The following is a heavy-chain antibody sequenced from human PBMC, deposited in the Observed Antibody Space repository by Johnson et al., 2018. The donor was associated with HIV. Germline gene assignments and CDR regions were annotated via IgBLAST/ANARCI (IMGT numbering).Heavy chain of an antibody. D-gene: IGHD1-26*01. Sequence: VQLVESGGGVVQPGRSLRLSCSASGFIFDDYGMSWVRQAPGKGLEWVSGINWNGGSTGYADSVKGRFTISRDNAKNSLYLQMNSLRAEDTALYYCAGGSGPSGSYAEVTPDARFDIWGQGTMVTVSS. CDR3: AGGSGPSGSYAEVTPDARFDI. CDR2: INWNGGST. CDR1: GFIFDDYG. V-gene: IGHV3-20*04. J-gene: IGHJ3*02.